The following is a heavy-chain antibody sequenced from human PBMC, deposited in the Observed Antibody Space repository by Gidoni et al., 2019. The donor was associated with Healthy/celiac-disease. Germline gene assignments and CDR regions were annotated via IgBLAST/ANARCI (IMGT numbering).Heavy chain of an antibody. D-gene: IGHD3-3*01. V-gene: IGHV4-39*01. Sequence: QLQLQESGPGLVKPSETLSLTCTVSGGSLSSSSYYWGWIRQPPGKGLEWIGSIYYSGSTYYNPSLKSRVTISVDTSKNQFSLKLSSVTAADTAVYYCARYLKYDFWSGAGQYYFDYWGQGTLVTVSS. J-gene: IGHJ4*02. CDR2: IYYSGST. CDR3: ARYLKYDFWSGAGQYYFDY. CDR1: GGSLSSSSYY.